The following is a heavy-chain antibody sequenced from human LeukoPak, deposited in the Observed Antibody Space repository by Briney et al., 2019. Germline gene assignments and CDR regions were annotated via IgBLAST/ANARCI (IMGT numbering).Heavy chain of an antibody. D-gene: IGHD6-13*01. Sequence: SETLSLTCAVDGGSFSGYYWSWIRQSPGQGLEWMGEINHSGTTNYNPPLKRRVTISADTSKNQFSVKLSSGTAADTAVYYSVRRGHINSWYPTSYYYMDVWGKGTTVT. V-gene: IGHV4-34*01. CDR2: INHSGTT. J-gene: IGHJ6*03. CDR3: VRRGHINSWYPTSYYYMDV. CDR1: GGSFSGYY.